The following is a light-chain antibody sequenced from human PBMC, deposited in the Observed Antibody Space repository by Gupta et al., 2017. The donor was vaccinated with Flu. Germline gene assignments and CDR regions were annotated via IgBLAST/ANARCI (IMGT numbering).Light chain of an antibody. CDR3: ASYGASGPL. V-gene: IGLV2-14*01. CDR2: EVT. Sequence: QSALTQPVSVSGSLGQSITISCTGIRSDIGDYTYVSWYQQRPGKAPRVIVYEVTSRPSGVSNRFSGSKSGDTASLTISGLRADDEAFFYCASYGASGPLFGGGTKLTVL. J-gene: IGLJ2*01. CDR1: RSDIGDYTY.